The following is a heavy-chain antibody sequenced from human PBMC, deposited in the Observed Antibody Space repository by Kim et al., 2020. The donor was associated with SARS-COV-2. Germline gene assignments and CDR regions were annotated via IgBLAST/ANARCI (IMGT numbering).Heavy chain of an antibody. CDR2: INSDGSST. D-gene: IGHD3-3*01. J-gene: IGHJ2*01. V-gene: IGHV3-74*01. Sequence: GGSLRLSCAASGFTFSSHWMHWVRQAPGKGLVWVSRINSDGSSTSYADSVKGRFTISRDNAKNTLYLQMNSLRAEDTAVYYCARESGLRFLEWSPPLYWYFDLWGRGTLVTVSS. CDR1: GFTFSSHW. CDR3: ARESGLRFLEWSPPLYWYFDL.